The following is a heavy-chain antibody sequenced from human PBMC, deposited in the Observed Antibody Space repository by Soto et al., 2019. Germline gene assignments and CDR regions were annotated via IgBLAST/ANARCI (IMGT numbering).Heavy chain of an antibody. J-gene: IGHJ3*02. CDR3: ARGTYIEAFYI. D-gene: IGHD5-18*01. CDR2: MNPNSGNT. V-gene: IGHV1-8*01. Sequence: ASVKVSCKASGYTFTSYDIYWVRQATGQGLEWMGWMNPNSGNTGYAQKFQGRDTMTRNTSISTAYMELSSLCSEVTAVYYCARGTYIEAFYIWGQGIMVTVSS. CDR1: GYTFTSYD.